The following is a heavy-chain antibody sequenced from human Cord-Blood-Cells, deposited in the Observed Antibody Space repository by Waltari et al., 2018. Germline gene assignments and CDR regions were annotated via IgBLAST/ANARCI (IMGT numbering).Heavy chain of an antibody. D-gene: IGHD3-3*01. J-gene: IGHJ5*02. CDR1: GGTFSSYA. CDR3: ASVNDFWSGLGGPRFDP. V-gene: IGHV1-69*01. CDR2: IIPIFGTA. Sequence: QVQLVQSGAEVKKPGSSVKVSCKASGGTFSSYAISWVRQAPGLGLEWMGGIIPIFGTANSAKKFQGRVTITADESTSTAYMELSSLRSEDTAVYYCASVNDFWSGLGGPRFDPWGQGTLVTVSS.